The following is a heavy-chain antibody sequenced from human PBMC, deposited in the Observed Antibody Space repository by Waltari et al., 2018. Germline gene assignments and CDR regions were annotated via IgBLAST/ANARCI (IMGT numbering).Heavy chain of an antibody. V-gene: IGHV3-53*01. CDR2: IYSCGTT. CDR3: ARGAPRD. D-gene: IGHD3-16*01. J-gene: IGHJ4*02. Sequence: EVQLVESGGGLMQPGGYLRLSCAASGFTVSNNYMSWVRQAPGKGTEWVSVIYSCGTTHYADSVKGRFTISRDNSKNTLYLQMNSLRAEDTAVYYCARGAPRDWGQGTLVTVSS. CDR1: GFTVSNNY.